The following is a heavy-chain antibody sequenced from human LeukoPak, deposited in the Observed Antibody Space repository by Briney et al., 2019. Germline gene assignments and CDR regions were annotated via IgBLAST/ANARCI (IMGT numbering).Heavy chain of an antibody. J-gene: IGHJ6*03. CDR1: GGSISSSSNY. CDR2: IYYSGST. CDR3: ARGGPPGYYYDYYMDV. Sequence: SETLSLTCTVSGGSISSSSNYWGWIRQPPGKGLEWIGSIYYSGSTYYNPSLKSRVTISVDTSKNQFSLKLSSVTAADTAVYYCARGGPPGYYYDYYMDVWGKGTTVTISS. V-gene: IGHV4-39*07.